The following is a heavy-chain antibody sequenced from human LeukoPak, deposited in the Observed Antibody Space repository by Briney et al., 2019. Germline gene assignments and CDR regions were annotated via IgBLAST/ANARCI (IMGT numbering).Heavy chain of an antibody. V-gene: IGHV3-43D*03. CDR1: GFTFDDYA. Sequence: GGSLRLSCAASGFTFDDYAMHWVRQAPGKGLEWVSLISWDGGSTYYADSVKGRFTISRDNAKNSLYLQMNSLRAEDMALYYCAKDMSGNTYYGSGSFDYWGQGTLVTVSS. CDR3: AKDMSGNTYYGSGSFDY. CDR2: ISWDGGST. D-gene: IGHD3-10*01. J-gene: IGHJ4*02.